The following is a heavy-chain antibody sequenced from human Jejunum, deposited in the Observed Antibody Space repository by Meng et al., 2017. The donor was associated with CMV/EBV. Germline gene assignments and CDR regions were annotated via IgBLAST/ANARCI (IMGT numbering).Heavy chain of an antibody. CDR1: SISTYF. J-gene: IGHJ4*02. D-gene: IGHD2-2*01. V-gene: IGHV4-4*07. CDR3: AKGSLGYCTSSSCLADS. CDR2: AYNSGST. Sequence: SISTYFWSWIRQPAGKGLECVGRAYNSGSTNFNPSLKSRVTMSIDTSKKQFSLKLTSVTAADTAVYYCAKGSLGYCTSSSCLADSWGQGTLVTVSS.